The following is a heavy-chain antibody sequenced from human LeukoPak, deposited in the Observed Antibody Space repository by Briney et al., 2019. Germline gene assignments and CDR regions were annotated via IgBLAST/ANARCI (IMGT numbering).Heavy chain of an antibody. J-gene: IGHJ4*02. D-gene: IGHD2-2*01. Sequence: PSETLSLTCTVSGGSISSSSYYWGWIRQPPGKGLEWIGSIYYSGSTYYNPSLKSRVTISVDTSKNQFSLKLSSVTAADTAVYYCARTCSSTSCFPYFDYWGQGTLVTVSS. V-gene: IGHV4-39*01. CDR1: GGSISSSSYY. CDR3: ARTCSSTSCFPYFDY. CDR2: IYYSGST.